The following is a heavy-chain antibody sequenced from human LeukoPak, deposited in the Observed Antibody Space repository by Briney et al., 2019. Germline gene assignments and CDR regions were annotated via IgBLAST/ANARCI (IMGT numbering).Heavy chain of an antibody. Sequence: GGSLRLSCAASGFTFSSYSMNWVRQAPGKGLEWVAYIRYDGSNKYYADSVKGRFTISRDDSKNTLYLQMNSLRAEDTAVYYCAKDQYQLLSFSAFDIWGQGTMVTVSS. CDR1: GFTFSSYS. CDR3: AKDQYQLLSFSAFDI. CDR2: IRYDGSNK. D-gene: IGHD2-2*01. J-gene: IGHJ3*02. V-gene: IGHV3-30*02.